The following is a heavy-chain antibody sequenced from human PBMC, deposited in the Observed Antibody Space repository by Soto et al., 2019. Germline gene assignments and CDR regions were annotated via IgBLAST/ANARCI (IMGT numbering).Heavy chain of an antibody. CDR1: GGSISSYY. Sequence: SETLSLTCTVSGGSISSYYWSWIRQPPGKGLEWIGYIYYSGSTNYNPSLKSRVTISVDTSKNQFSLKLSSVTAADTAVYYCARHPEPYYDILTGSADYFDYWGQGTLVTVSS. CDR2: IYYSGST. CDR3: ARHPEPYYDILTGSADYFDY. D-gene: IGHD3-9*01. V-gene: IGHV4-59*08. J-gene: IGHJ4*02.